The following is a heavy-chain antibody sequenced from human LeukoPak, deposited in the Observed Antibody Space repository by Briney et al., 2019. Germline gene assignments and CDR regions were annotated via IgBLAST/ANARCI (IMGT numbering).Heavy chain of an antibody. CDR1: GFTFSSYS. Sequence: GGSLRLSCAASGFTFSSYSMNWVRQAPGKGLEWVSSISSSSSYIYYADSVKGRFTISRDNAKNSLYLQMNSLRAEDTAVYYCARRLDYDFWSGEGFDYWGQGTLVTVSS. CDR3: ARRLDYDFWSGEGFDY. CDR2: ISSSSSYI. J-gene: IGHJ4*02. V-gene: IGHV3-21*01. D-gene: IGHD3-3*01.